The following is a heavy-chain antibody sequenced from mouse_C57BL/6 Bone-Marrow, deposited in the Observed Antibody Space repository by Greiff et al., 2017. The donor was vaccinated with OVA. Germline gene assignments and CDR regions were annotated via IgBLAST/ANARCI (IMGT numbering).Heavy chain of an antibody. CDR2: IWGGGST. CDR3: AKHVTRGSSYWYFDV. J-gene: IGHJ1*03. Sequence: VKLVESGPGLVAPSQSLSITCTVSGFSLTSYGVDWVRQPPGKGLEWLGVIWGGGSTNYNSALMSRLSISKDNSKGQVFLKMNSLQTDDTAMYYCAKHVTRGSSYWYFDVWGTGTTVTVSS. V-gene: IGHV2-9*01. CDR1: GFSLTSYG. D-gene: IGHD1-1*01.